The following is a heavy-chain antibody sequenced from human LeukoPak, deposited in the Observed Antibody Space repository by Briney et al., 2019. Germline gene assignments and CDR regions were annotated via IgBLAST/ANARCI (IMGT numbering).Heavy chain of an antibody. V-gene: IGHV3-11*01. Sequence: PGGSLRLSCAASGFTFSDYYMSWIRQAPGKGLEWVSYISSSGSTIYYADSVKGRFTISRDNAKNSLYLQMNSLRAEETAVYYCARDFLWFGELLSPPLDVWGQGTTVTVSS. J-gene: IGHJ6*02. D-gene: IGHD3-10*01. CDR3: ARDFLWFGELLSPPLDV. CDR1: GFTFSDYY. CDR2: ISSSGSTI.